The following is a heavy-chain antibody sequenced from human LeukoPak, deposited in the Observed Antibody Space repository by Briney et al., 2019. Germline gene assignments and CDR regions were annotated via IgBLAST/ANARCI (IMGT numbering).Heavy chain of an antibody. CDR2: ISGDSTYI. CDR3: AAAWSNFDY. V-gene: IGHV3-21*01. J-gene: IGHJ4*02. CDR1: GFTFSSYA. Sequence: PGGSLRLSCAASGFTFSSYAMSWVRQAPGKGLEWVSSISGDSTYIYYADSVKGRFTISRDNAKTSLYLQMNSLRPEDTAVYYCAAAWSNFDYWGQGILVAVSS. D-gene: IGHD6-25*01.